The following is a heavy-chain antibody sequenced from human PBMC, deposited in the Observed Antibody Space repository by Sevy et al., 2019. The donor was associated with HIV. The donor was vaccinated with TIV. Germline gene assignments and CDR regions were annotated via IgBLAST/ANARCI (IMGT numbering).Heavy chain of an antibody. Sequence: SETLSLTCTVSGDSINTYYWSWIRQPPGKGLEWIGYVSTSGSTNYNPSLKSRGTISLDTSRNQVSLKVTSVTAADAAVYYCARLRWDLVVVPGATPGCYFDQWGQGTVVTVSS. CDR1: GDSINTYY. V-gene: IGHV4-4*08. J-gene: IGHJ4*02. CDR3: ARLRWDLVVVPGATPGCYFDQ. D-gene: IGHD2-2*01. CDR2: VSTSGST.